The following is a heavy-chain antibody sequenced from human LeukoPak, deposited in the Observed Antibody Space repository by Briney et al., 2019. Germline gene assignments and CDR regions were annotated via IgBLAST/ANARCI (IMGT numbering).Heavy chain of an antibody. J-gene: IGHJ4*02. V-gene: IGHV4-34*01. CDR1: GGSFSGYY. Sequence: SSETLSLTCAVYGGSFSGYYWSWIRQPPGKGLEWIGEINHSGSTNYNPSLKSRVTISVDTSKNQFSLKLSSVTAADTAVYYCARLGSGIAASLGIFDYWGQGTLVTVSS. D-gene: IGHD6-6*01. CDR3: ARLGSGIAASLGIFDY. CDR2: INHSGST.